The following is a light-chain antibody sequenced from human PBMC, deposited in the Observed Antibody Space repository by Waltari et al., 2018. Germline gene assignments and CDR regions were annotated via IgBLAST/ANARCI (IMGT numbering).Light chain of an antibody. CDR3: QQSYSPPYT. CDR2: VTS. V-gene: IGKV1-39*01. CDR1: QNFRNY. Sequence: DIQMAQSPSSLSASVGDRVTITCRASQNFRNYLNWYQKKPGKAPKLLISVTSSLQSGVPSRFSGSGSGTEFTLTISSLQPEDFATYYCQQSYSPPYTFGQGTKLEIK. J-gene: IGKJ2*01.